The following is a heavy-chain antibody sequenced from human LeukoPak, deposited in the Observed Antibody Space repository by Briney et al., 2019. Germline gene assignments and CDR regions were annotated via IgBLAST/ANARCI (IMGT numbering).Heavy chain of an antibody. J-gene: IGHJ3*02. CDR3: ARDFSLGQYCTIGVCYLGRQDDAFDI. CDR2: IIPIFGTA. V-gene: IGHV1-69*05. D-gene: IGHD2-8*01. CDR1: GGTFSSYA. Sequence: SVKVSCKASGGTFSSYAISWVRQAPGQGLEWMGGIIPIFGTANYAQKFQGRVTITTDESTSTAYMELSSLRSEDTAVYYCARDFSLGQYCTIGVCYLGRQDDAFDIWGQGTMVTVSS.